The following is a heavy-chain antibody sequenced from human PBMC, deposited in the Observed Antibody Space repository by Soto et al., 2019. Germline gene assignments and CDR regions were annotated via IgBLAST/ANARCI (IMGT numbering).Heavy chain of an antibody. Sequence: GESLKISCKGSGYSFTSYWISWVRQMPGKCLEWMGRIDPSDSYTNYSPSFQGHVTISADKSISTAYLQWSSLKASDTAMYYCARRRIAAAGTKGGMDVWGQGTTVTVSS. CDR1: GYSFTSYW. D-gene: IGHD6-13*01. V-gene: IGHV5-10-1*01. CDR2: IDPSDSYT. J-gene: IGHJ6*02. CDR3: ARRRIAAAGTKGGMDV.